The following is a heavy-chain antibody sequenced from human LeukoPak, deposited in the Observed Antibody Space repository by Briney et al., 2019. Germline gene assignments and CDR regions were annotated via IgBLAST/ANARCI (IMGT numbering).Heavy chain of an antibody. CDR3: ARGGSGSYFMGGLNDY. CDR1: GYTFTSYG. J-gene: IGHJ4*02. Sequence: GASVKVSCKASGYTFTSYGINWVRQAPGQGLEWMGWTSAYNGNTNYAQKLQGRVTMTTDTSTSTAYMELRSLRSDDTAVYYCARGGSGSYFMGGLNDYWGQGTLVTVSS. CDR2: TSAYNGNT. V-gene: IGHV1-18*01. D-gene: IGHD1-26*01.